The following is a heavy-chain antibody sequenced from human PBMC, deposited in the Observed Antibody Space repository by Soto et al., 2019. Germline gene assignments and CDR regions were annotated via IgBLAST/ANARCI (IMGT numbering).Heavy chain of an antibody. CDR2: ISWNSGSI. Sequence: QPGGSLRLSCAASGFTFDDYAMHWVRQAPGKGLEWVSGISWNSGSIGYADSVKGRFTISRDNAKNSLYLQMNSLRAEDTALYYCAISGIAAAGTFDYWGQGTLVTVSS. V-gene: IGHV3-9*01. J-gene: IGHJ4*02. CDR1: GFTFDDYA. D-gene: IGHD6-13*01. CDR3: AISGIAAAGTFDY.